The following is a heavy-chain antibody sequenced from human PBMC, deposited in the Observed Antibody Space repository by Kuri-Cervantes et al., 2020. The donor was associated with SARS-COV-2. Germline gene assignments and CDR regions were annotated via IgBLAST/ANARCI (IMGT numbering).Heavy chain of an antibody. CDR2: IKSKAYGETA. V-gene: IGHV3-49*04. J-gene: IGHJ4*02. Sequence: GGSLRLSCAASGFTFSTYGMHWVRQAPGKGLEWVGFIKSKAYGETAEYAASVKGRFTISRDDSKTIAYLQMNSLKTEDTAVYYCTRMSTQYYDFWSGGYRDFDYWGQGTLVTVSS. D-gene: IGHD3-3*01. CDR3: TRMSTQYYDFWSGGYRDFDY. CDR1: GFTFSTYG.